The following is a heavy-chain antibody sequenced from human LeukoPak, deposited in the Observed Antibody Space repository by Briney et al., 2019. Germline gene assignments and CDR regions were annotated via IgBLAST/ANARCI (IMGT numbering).Heavy chain of an antibody. CDR1: GGSISSSSYY. Sequence: SETLSLTCTVSGGSISSSSYYWGWIRQPPGKGLEWIGSINYSGRTYNNPSLKSRVTISVDTSKNQFSLKLSSVTAADTAVYYCARGVIGGPYYYYYMDAWGKGTTVTVSS. D-gene: IGHD3-16*02. CDR2: INYSGRT. J-gene: IGHJ6*03. CDR3: ARGVIGGPYYYYYMDA. V-gene: IGHV4-39*01.